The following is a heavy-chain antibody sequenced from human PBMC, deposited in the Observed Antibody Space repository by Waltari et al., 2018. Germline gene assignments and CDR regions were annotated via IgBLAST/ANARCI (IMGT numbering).Heavy chain of an antibody. Sequence: QVQLVESGGGVVQPGGSLRLSCAASGFTFSSYGMHWVRQAPGKGLEWVAFIRYDGSNKNYADSVKGRFTISRDNSKNTLYLQMNSLRAEDTAVYYCAKDGITFGGVIEGGTYFDYWGQGTLVTVSS. J-gene: IGHJ4*02. D-gene: IGHD3-16*02. CDR3: AKDGITFGGVIEGGTYFDY. CDR1: GFTFSSYG. V-gene: IGHV3-30*02. CDR2: IRYDGSNK.